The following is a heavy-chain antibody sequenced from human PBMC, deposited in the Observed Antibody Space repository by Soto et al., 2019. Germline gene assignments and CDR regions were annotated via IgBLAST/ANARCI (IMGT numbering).Heavy chain of an antibody. J-gene: IGHJ6*02. CDR2: ISYTGSA. CDR1: GGSINYSY. D-gene: IGHD4-17*01. Sequence: SETLSLTCTVSGGSINYSYWTWIRQPPGKGLEWIGYISYTGSANYNASLKSRLTISVDTSKNQFSLKLSSVTAADTALYYWATVNYGDYYYGMDVWGQGTTVTVSS. CDR3: ATVNYGDYYYGMDV. V-gene: IGHV4-59*01.